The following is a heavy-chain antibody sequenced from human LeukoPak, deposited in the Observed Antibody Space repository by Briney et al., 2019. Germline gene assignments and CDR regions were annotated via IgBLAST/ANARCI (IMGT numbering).Heavy chain of an antibody. CDR2: INQYGSEK. Sequence: GGSLRLSCTVSGFTFSRHWMSWVRQAPGKGLEWVANINQYGSEKHYVDSVKGRFTISRDNSKNSLYPQMNSLRVEDTGVYYCISDLDRSDGLWGQGTMVTVSS. J-gene: IGHJ3*01. V-gene: IGHV3-7*01. D-gene: IGHD2-8*01. CDR3: ISDLDRSDGL. CDR1: GFTFSRHW.